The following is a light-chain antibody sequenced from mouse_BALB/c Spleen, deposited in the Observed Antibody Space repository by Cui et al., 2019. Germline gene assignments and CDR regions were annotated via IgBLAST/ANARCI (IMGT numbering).Light chain of an antibody. CDR3: ALWYSNHS. Sequence: QAVVTQESTLTTSPGETVTLTCRPSTGAVTTSNYANWVQEKPGHLFTGLVGGTNNRAPGVPARFSGSLIGDKAALTITGAQTEDEAIYFCALWYSNHSFGSGTKVTVL. J-gene: IGLJ3*01. CDR1: TGAVTTSNY. V-gene: IGLV1*01. CDR2: GTN.